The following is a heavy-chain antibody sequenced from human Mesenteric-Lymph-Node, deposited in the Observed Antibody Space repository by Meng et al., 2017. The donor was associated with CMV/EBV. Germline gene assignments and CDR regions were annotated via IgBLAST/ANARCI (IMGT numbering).Heavy chain of an antibody. CDR1: GITFSSYA. V-gene: IGHV3-23*01. CDR2: ISGSGDST. Sequence: GESLKISCAVSGITFSSYAMRWVRQAPGKGLEWVSGISGSGDSTQYADSVKGRFTISRDNSKNTLYLQMNSLRADDTAVYYCAKDGDSSGWYAFDIWGQGTMVTVSS. J-gene: IGHJ3*02. D-gene: IGHD6-19*01. CDR3: AKDGDSSGWYAFDI.